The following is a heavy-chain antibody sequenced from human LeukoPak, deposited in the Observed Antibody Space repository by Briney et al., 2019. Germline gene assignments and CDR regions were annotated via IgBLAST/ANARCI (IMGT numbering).Heavy chain of an antibody. D-gene: IGHD1-26*01. J-gene: IGHJ4*02. CDR2: ISGSGGST. V-gene: IGHV3-23*01. CDR1: GFTFSSYG. CDR3: AKALSGGANFDY. Sequence: GGSLRLSCAASGFTFSSYGMSWVRQAPGKGLEWVSAISGSGGSTYYADSVKGRFTISRDNSENTLYLQMNSLRAEDTAVYYCAKALSGGANFDYWGQGTLVTVSS.